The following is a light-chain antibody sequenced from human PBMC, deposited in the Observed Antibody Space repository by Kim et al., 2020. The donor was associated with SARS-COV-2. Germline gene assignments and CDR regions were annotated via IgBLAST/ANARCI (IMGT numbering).Light chain of an antibody. CDR1: SNNVGNKG. Sequence: QTATLTCAGNSNNVGNKGASWLQQHQGHPPKLLSYRDNNRPSGISERLSASRSGNTASLTITGLQPEDEADYYCSAWDSGLDSVVFGGGTQLTVL. J-gene: IGLJ2*01. CDR2: RDN. CDR3: SAWDSGLDSVV. V-gene: IGLV10-54*01.